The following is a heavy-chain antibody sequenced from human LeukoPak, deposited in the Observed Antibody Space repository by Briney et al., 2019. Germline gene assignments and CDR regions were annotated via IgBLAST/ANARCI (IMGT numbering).Heavy chain of an antibody. CDR2: ISGRDSIT. J-gene: IGHJ6*02. CDR1: GYTFTSYG. V-gene: IGHV1-18*01. D-gene: IGHD5-24*01. Sequence: GASVKVSCKASGYTFTSYGISWVRQAPGQGLEWMGWISGRDSITDYSQKVQDRVTITKDTSTRTAYMEVRSLGSDDTAVYYCARDGNGYRLGPPQEYYYGLDVWGQGTTVTVSS. CDR3: ARDGNGYRLGPPQEYYYGLDV.